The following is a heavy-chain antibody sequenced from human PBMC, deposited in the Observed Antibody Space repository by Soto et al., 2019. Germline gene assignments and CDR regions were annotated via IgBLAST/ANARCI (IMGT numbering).Heavy chain of an antibody. Sequence: QVQLVQSGAEVKKPGASVKVSCKASGYTFTSYGITWVRQAPGQGLEWMGWTSGFKGNTQYAQKFQGRVTMTTDTSTSTAYMELRNLRSDDTAVYYCARERGFASSWGYFFDYWGQGTLVTVSS. V-gene: IGHV1-18*01. CDR3: ARERGFASSWGYFFDY. CDR2: TSGFKGNT. CDR1: GYTFTSYG. J-gene: IGHJ4*02. D-gene: IGHD6-13*01.